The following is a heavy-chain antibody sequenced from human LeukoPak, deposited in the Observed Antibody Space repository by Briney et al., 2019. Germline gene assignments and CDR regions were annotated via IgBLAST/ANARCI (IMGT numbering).Heavy chain of an antibody. J-gene: IGHJ5*02. D-gene: IGHD1-26*01. CDR2: IYYSGST. CDR3: ARDYDSGSFLGGWFDP. V-gene: IGHV4-31*03. Sequence: SETLSLTCTVSGGSISSGGYYWSWIRQHPGKGLEWIGYIYYSGSTYYNPSLKSRVTISVDTSQNQFSLKLSSVTAADTAVYYCARDYDSGSFLGGWFDPWGQGTLVTVSS. CDR1: GGSISSGGYY.